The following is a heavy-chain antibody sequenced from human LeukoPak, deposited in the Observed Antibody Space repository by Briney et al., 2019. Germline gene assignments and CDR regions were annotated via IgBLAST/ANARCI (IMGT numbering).Heavy chain of an antibody. D-gene: IGHD5-12*01. Sequence: PRGSLRLSCAASGFTFSSYWMSWVRQAPGKGLEWVANIKQDGSEKYYVDSVKGRFTISRDNAKNSLYLQMNSLRAEDTAVYYCARLKDVDIVAIPVGYFDLWGRGTLVTVSS. CDR3: ARLKDVDIVAIPVGYFDL. CDR2: IKQDGSEK. J-gene: IGHJ2*01. CDR1: GFTFSSYW. V-gene: IGHV3-7*01.